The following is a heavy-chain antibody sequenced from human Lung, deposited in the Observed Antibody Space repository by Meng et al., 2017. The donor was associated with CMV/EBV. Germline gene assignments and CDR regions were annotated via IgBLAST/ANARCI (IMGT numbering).Heavy chain of an antibody. J-gene: IGHJ4*02. CDR1: GFTFSKYD. Sequence: GGPLRLSCAGSGFTFSKYDMDWVRQAPGKGLEWVAFISYDGNNQYYADSVKGRFTISRDNSKNTLYLQMNSLRAEDTALYYCARAFPRSTSFGVVFDYWGQGTLVTVSS. D-gene: IGHD3-3*01. CDR3: ARAFPRSTSFGVVFDY. CDR2: ISYDGNNQ. V-gene: IGHV3-30*04.